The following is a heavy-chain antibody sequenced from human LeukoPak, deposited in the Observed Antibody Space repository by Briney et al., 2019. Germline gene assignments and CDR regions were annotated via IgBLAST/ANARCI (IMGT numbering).Heavy chain of an antibody. J-gene: IGHJ4*02. CDR3: ARSVTFGGVIPTKPPDY. CDR2: INPNSGGT. V-gene: IGHV1-2*02. Sequence: ASVKVSCKASGYTFTGSYMHWVRQAPGQGLEWMGWINPNSGGTNYAQKFQGRVTMTRDTSISTAYMELSRLRSDDTAVYYCARSVTFGGVIPTKPPDYWDQGTLVIVSS. CDR1: GYTFTGSY. D-gene: IGHD3-16*02.